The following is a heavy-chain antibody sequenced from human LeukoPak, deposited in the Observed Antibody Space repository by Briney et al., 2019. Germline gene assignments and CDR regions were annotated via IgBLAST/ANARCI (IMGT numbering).Heavy chain of an antibody. V-gene: IGHV4-34*01. D-gene: IGHD4-17*01. J-gene: IGHJ3*01. CDR3: ARVGYPTQRRVLSAVTIPTAGAFDV. CDR1: GGPFSTYY. Sequence: PSETLSLTCAVYGGPFSTYYWSWIRQPPGKGLEWIGDIYHTGSTTYSPSLKSRVTISVDTSKKRFSLSLNSVTAADTAVYYCARVGYPTQRRVLSAVTIPTAGAFDVWGQGTLVTVSS. CDR2: IYHTGST.